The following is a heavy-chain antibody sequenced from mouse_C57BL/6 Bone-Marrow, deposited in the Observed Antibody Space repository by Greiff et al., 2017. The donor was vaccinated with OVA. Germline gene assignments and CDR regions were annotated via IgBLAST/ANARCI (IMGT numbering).Heavy chain of an antibody. J-gene: IGHJ4*01. D-gene: IGHD2-5*01. CDR3: ARQTYSNYVDYYAMDY. CDR1: GFTFSSYT. V-gene: IGHV5-9*01. CDR2: ISGGGGNT. Sequence: EVMLVESGGGLVKPGGSLKLSCAASGFTFSSYTMSWVRQTPEKRLEWVATISGGGGNTYYPDSVKGRFTISRDNAKNTLYLQMSSLRSEDTALYYCARQTYSNYVDYYAMDYWGQGTSVTVSS.